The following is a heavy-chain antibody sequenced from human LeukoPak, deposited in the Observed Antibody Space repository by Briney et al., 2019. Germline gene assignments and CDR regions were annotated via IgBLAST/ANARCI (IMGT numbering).Heavy chain of an antibody. J-gene: IGHJ4*02. Sequence: GGSLRLSCAASGSTVSSYFMSWVRQAPGKGLEWVSVIYDGGSTDYADSVKGRFTISRDNSKSTLYLQMNSLRAEDTAVYYCARDLLDYGGNSETWGYWGQGTLVTVSS. V-gene: IGHV3-53*01. D-gene: IGHD4-23*01. CDR2: IYDGGST. CDR3: ARDLLDYGGNSETWGY. CDR1: GSTVSSYF.